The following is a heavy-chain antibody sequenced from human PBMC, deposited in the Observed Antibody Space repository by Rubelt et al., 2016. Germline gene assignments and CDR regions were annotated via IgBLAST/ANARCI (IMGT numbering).Heavy chain of an antibody. CDR3: ARGLGHQRDWYFDL. CDR1: GFTFSTYG. D-gene: IGHD2-2*01. V-gene: IGHV3-33*01. Sequence: SRGGVVQPGRSLRLSCAASGFTFSTYGFHWVRQAPGKGLEWVAVIWYDGSKTYYTDSVKGRFTISRDDSMNTLYLQMNNLGAEDTALYHCARGLGHQRDWYFDLWGRGTLVTVSS. CDR2: IWYDGSKT. J-gene: IGHJ2*01.